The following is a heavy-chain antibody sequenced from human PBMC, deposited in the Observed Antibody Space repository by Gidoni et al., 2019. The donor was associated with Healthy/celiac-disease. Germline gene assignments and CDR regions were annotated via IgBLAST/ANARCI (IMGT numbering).Heavy chain of an antibody. V-gene: IGHV3-43*01. J-gene: IGHJ6*02. CDR3: AKDNRRADYYYGMDV. Sequence: TYYADSVKGRFTISRDNSKNSLYLQMNSLRTEDTALYYCAKDNRRADYYYGMDVWGQGTTVTVSS. CDR2: T.